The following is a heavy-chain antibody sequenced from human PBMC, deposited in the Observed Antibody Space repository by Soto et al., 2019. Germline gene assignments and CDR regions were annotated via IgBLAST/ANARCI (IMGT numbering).Heavy chain of an antibody. Sequence: QVQLVQSGAEVKKPGSSVKVSCKASGGTFSSYTISLGRQAPGQGLEWMGRIIPILGIANYAQKFQGRVTLTADKSTSAAYMELSRMRSEDTAVYYCARTERGYSGYALDYWGQGTLVTVSS. CDR3: ARTERGYSGYALDY. J-gene: IGHJ4*02. V-gene: IGHV1-69*02. D-gene: IGHD5-12*01. CDR1: GGTFSSYT. CDR2: IIPILGIA.